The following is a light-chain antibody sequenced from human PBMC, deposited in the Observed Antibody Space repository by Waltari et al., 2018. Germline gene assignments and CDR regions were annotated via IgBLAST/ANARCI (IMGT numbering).Light chain of an antibody. J-gene: IGKJ4*01. CDR2: GAS. V-gene: IGKV3-20*01. Sequence: EIVLTQSPGSLSLSPGERATLSCRASQTISGSWLTWYQQKPGRAPRPLIYGASSRATAIPDRFSGSGSGTDFTLTISRLEPEDFAVYYCQQYDGSSVTFGGGTKVEIK. CDR3: QQYDGSSVT. CDR1: QTISGSW.